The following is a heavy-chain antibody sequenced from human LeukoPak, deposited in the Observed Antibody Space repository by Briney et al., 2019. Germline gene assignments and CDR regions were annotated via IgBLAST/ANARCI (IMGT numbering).Heavy chain of an antibody. CDR3: AREAGMDSSSWYWLY. D-gene: IGHD6-13*01. CDR2: INPSGGST. V-gene: IGHV1-46*01. CDR1: GYTFTSYY. J-gene: IGHJ4*02. Sequence: ASMKVSCKASGYTFTSYYMHWVRQAPGQGLEWMGIINPSGGSTSYAQKFQGRVTMTRDMSTSTVYMELSSLRSEDTAVYYCAREAGMDSSSWYWLYWGQGTLVTVSS.